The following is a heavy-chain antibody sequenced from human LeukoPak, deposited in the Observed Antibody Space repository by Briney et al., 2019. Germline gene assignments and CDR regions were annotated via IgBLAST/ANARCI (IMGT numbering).Heavy chain of an antibody. D-gene: IGHD5-18*01. CDR3: AKDQYSYGYSSSNY. Sequence: GGSLRLSCAASGFTFSSYAMSWVRQAPGKGLEWVSAISGSGDSTYYADSVKGRFTISRDNSKNTLYLQMNSLRAEDTAVYYCAKDQYSYGYSSSNYWGQGTLVGV. CDR1: GFTFSSYA. V-gene: IGHV3-23*01. CDR2: ISGSGDST. J-gene: IGHJ4*02.